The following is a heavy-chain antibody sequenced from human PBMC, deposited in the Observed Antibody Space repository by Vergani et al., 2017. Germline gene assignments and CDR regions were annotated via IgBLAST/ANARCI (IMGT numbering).Heavy chain of an antibody. J-gene: IGHJ6*02. Sequence: QAQLLQSGGGVVQPGGSLRISCIGSGYTFGHFDMQWVRQAPGKGLAWVAFIRYDGSNPQYIDSVKGRFTISRDNSKDTLFLQMNGLRPEDTGTYFCAKKGGSLYYYGVDVWGQGTTITVSS. CDR3: AKKGGSLYYYGVDV. CDR1: GYTFGHFD. D-gene: IGHD1-26*01. CDR2: IRYDGSNP. V-gene: IGHV3-30*02.